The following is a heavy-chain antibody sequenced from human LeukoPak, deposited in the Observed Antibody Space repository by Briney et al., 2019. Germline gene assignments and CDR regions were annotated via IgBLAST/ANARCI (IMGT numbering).Heavy chain of an antibody. D-gene: IGHD6-19*01. CDR2: IKQDGSEK. Sequence: GGSLRLSCAASGFTVSSNYMNWVRQAPGKGLEWVANIKQDGSEKYYVDSVKGRFTISRDNAKNSLYLQMNSLRAEDTAVYYCARRGYSSGWYTGDAFDIWGQGTMITVSS. V-gene: IGHV3-7*01. CDR1: GFTVSSNY. J-gene: IGHJ3*02. CDR3: ARRGYSSGWYTGDAFDI.